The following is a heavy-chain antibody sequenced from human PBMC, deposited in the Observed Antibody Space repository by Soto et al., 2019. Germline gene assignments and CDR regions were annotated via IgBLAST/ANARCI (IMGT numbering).Heavy chain of an antibody. CDR1: GGSISSSSYY. CDR2: IYYSGST. Sequence: PSETLSLTCTVSGGSISSSSYYWGWIRQPPGKGLEWIGSIYYSGSTYYNPSLKSRVTISVDTSKNQFSLKLSSVTAADTAVYYCASSVVGVDYWGQGTLVTVSS. J-gene: IGHJ4*02. D-gene: IGHD2-2*01. V-gene: IGHV4-39*01. CDR3: ASSVVGVDY.